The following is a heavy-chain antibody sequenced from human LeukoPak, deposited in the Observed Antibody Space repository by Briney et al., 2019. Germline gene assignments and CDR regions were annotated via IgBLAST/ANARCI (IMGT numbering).Heavy chain of an antibody. CDR3: ARTLGYSSGWYSEPSPSWFDP. J-gene: IGHJ5*02. D-gene: IGHD6-19*01. Sequence: SVKVSCKASGGTFSSYAISWVRQAPGQGLEWMGGIILIFGTANYAQKFQGRVTITADESTSTAYMELSSLRSEDTAVYYCARTLGYSSGWYSEPSPSWFDPWGQGTLVTVSS. CDR2: IILIFGTA. V-gene: IGHV1-69*13. CDR1: GGTFSSYA.